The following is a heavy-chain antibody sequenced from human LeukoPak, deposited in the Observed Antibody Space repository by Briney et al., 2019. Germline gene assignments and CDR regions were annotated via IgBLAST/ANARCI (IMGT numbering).Heavy chain of an antibody. J-gene: IGHJ3*02. Sequence: PSETLSLTCIVSGGSISSYYWSWIRQPPGKGLEWIGYIYYSGSTNYNPSLKSRVTISVDTSKNQFSLKLSSVTAADTAVYYCGRGAPLTVGASRAFDIWGQGTMVTVSS. CDR1: GGSISSYY. CDR3: GRGAPLTVGASRAFDI. V-gene: IGHV4-59*01. D-gene: IGHD1-26*01. CDR2: IYYSGST.